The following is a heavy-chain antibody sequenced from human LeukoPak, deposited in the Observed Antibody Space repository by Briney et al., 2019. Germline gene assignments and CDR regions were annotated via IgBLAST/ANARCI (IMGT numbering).Heavy chain of an antibody. J-gene: IGHJ3*02. V-gene: IGHV3-53*01. Sequence: GGSLRLSCAASGFTVSSNYMNWVRQAPGKGLEWVSVIYSGGSTFYADSVEGRFTISRDNSNNTLYLQMNSLRAEDTAMYYCAREYYDNSGGEDAFDIWGPGTMVTVSS. CDR2: IYSGGST. D-gene: IGHD3-22*01. CDR3: AREYYDNSGGEDAFDI. CDR1: GFTVSSNY.